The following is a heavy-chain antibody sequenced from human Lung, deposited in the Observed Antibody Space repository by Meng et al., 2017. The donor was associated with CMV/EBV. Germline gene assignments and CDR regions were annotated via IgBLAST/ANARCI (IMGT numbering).Heavy chain of an antibody. CDR2: INPNNGGT. Sequence: ASVXVSXXASGYTFTGYYLYWVRQAPGQGLEWMGWINPNNGGTNYAQRFQGRVTMTRDTSITTVYMELSRLTSGDTAVYYCARKTDTGGWNFHHWGQGTLVTVSS. CDR1: GYTFTGYY. D-gene: IGHD3-16*01. J-gene: IGHJ1*01. CDR3: ARKTDTGGWNFHH. V-gene: IGHV1-2*02.